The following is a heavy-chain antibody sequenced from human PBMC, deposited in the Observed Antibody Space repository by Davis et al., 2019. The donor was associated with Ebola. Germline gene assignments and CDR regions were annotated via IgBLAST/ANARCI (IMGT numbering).Heavy chain of an antibody. D-gene: IGHD1-1*01. CDR2: ISASAGST. CDR1: AFTFRTYS. V-gene: IGHV3-23*01. J-gene: IGHJ4*02. CDR3: AKDLGTSGIVDY. Sequence: GESLKISCVASAFTFRTYSMNWVRQAPGKGLEWVSVISASAGSTFYADSVKGRFTISRDNSKNTLYLQMNSLRGEDTAIYYCAKDLGTSGIVDYWGQGTLVTVS.